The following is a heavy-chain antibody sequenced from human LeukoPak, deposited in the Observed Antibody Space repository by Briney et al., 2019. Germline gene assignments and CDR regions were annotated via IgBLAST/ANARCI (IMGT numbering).Heavy chain of an antibody. V-gene: IGHV4-34*01. Sequence: SETLSLTCSVSGGSIGSYYWSWIRQPPGKGLEWIGEINHGGSTNYNPSLESRVTISVDTSKIQFSLELRSVTAADTAVYYCARGRIWDPYYFDYWGQGTLVTVSS. CDR2: INHGGST. CDR1: GGSIGSYY. J-gene: IGHJ4*02. D-gene: IGHD1-26*01. CDR3: ARGRIWDPYYFDY.